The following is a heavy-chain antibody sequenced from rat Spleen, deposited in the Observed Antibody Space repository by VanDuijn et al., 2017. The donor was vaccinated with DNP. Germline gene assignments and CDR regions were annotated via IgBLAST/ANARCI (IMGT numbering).Heavy chain of an antibody. V-gene: IGHV5S13*01. CDR1: GFTFSNFD. CDR3: ARHGEPYHNAMDA. D-gene: IGHD1-12*01. J-gene: IGHJ4*01. CDR2: ISTGGGNT. Sequence: EVQLVESGGGLVRPGRSLKLSCVDPGFTFSNFDMAWVRQAPTKGLEWVASISTGGGNTYYRDSVKGRFTISRDNAKNTQYLQMDSLRSEDTATYYCARHGEPYHNAMDAWGQGTSVTVSS.